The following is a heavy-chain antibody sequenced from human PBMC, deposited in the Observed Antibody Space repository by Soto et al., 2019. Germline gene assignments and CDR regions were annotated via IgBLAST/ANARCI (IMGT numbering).Heavy chain of an antibody. CDR1: GGSISSSSYY. J-gene: IGHJ4*02. CDR3: ARRPHYYDSSGYSDY. CDR2: IYYSGST. Sequence: NPSETLSLTCTVSGGSISSSSYYWGWIRQPPGKGLEWIGSIYYSGSTYYNPSLKSRVTISVDTSKNQFSLKLSSVTAADTAVYYCARRPHYYDSSGYSDYWGQGALVTVSS. V-gene: IGHV4-39*01. D-gene: IGHD3-22*01.